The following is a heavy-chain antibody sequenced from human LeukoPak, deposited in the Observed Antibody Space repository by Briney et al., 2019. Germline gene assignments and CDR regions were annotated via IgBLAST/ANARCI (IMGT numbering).Heavy chain of an antibody. CDR2: MNPNSGNT. CDR1: GYTFTSYD. D-gene: IGHD2-8*01. CDR3: ALDCTNGVCYNY. V-gene: IGHV1-8*01. Sequence: GASVKVSCKASGYTFTSYDINWVRQATGQGLEWMGWMNPNSGNTGYAQKFQGRVTMTRNTSISTVYMELSSLRSEDTAVYYCALDCTNGVCYNYWGQGTLVTVSS. J-gene: IGHJ4*02.